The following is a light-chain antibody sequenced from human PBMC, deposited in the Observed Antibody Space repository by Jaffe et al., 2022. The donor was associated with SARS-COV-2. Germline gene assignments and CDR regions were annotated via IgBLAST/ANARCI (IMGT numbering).Light chain of an antibody. V-gene: IGKV3-20*01. CDR2: GAS. J-gene: IGKJ4*01. Sequence: EIVLTQSPGTLSLSPGERATLSCRASQSVSSSSLAWYQQKPGQAPRLLIYGASSRATGIPDRFTGSGSGTDFTLTISRLEPEDFAVYYCQQYGNSLTFGGGTKVEIK. CDR3: QQYGNSLT. CDR1: QSVSSSS.